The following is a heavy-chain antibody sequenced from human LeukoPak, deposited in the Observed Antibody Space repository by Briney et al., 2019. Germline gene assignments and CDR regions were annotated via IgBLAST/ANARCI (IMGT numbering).Heavy chain of an antibody. D-gene: IGHD2-2*01. V-gene: IGHV1-3*01. CDR3: ARAGGSCSRTSCYALFAY. Sequence: ASVKVSCKASGYTFTSYAMHWVRQAPGQRLEWMGWINAGSGNAKYAQKFLGWVTITRDTSASTAYMELSSLRSEDTAVYYCARAGGSCSRTSCYALFAYWGQGTLVTVSS. J-gene: IGHJ4*02. CDR1: GYTFTSYA. CDR2: INAGSGNA.